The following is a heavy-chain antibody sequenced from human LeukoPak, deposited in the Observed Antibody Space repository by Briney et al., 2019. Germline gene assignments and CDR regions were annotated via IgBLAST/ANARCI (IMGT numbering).Heavy chain of an antibody. CDR3: ARGFNWNYGRFDF. Sequence: GGSLRLSCAASGFTFRRYDMSWVRQAPGKGLEWVSAISGNGDSTYYVDSVKGRFTISRDNSKNTLYLQMNSLRAEDTAVYYCARGFNWNYGRFDFWGQGTLVTVSS. J-gene: IGHJ4*02. D-gene: IGHD1-7*01. CDR1: GFTFRRYD. CDR2: ISGNGDST. V-gene: IGHV3-23*01.